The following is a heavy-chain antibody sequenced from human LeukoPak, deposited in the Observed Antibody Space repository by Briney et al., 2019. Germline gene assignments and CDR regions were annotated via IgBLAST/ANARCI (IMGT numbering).Heavy chain of an antibody. CDR3: ARLGGITIFGVVRGNWFDP. Sequence: SETVSRTCSGSGGSISSYYWSWIRQPPGQGLAWIGSIYYRGSTNHTPPPKSRVTISVDTSKNQFSLKLSSVTAADTAVYYCARLGGITIFGVVRGNWFDPWGQGTLVTVSS. D-gene: IGHD3-3*01. J-gene: IGHJ5*02. CDR1: GGSISSYY. CDR2: IYYRGST. V-gene: IGHV4-59*01.